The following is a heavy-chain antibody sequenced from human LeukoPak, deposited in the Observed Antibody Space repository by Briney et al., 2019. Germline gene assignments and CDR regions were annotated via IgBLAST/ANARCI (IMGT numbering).Heavy chain of an antibody. CDR1: GFAVSSSY. CDR2: IYSGGNT. CDR3: VGGGLAYFDY. Sequence: PGGSLRLSCAASGFAVSSSYMTWVRQAPGKGLVWVSIIYSGGNTYYADSVKGRFTISRDNAKNSLYLQMNSLRAEDTAVYYCVGGGLAYFDYWGQGTLVTVSS. J-gene: IGHJ4*02. V-gene: IGHV3-53*01. D-gene: IGHD6-13*01.